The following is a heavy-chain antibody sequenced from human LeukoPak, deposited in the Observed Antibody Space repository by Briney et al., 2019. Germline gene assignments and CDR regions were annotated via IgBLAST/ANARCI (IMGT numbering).Heavy chain of an antibody. CDR3: ARGEKGTSARPVYYMDV. CDR2: IYTSGST. V-gene: IGHV4-61*02. CDR1: GGSISSGSYY. D-gene: IGHD1-1*01. Sequence: SQTLSLTCTVSGGSISSGSYYWSWIRQPAGKGLEWIGRIYTSGSTNYNPSLKSRVTISVDTSKNQFSLKLSSVTAADTAVYYCARGEKGTSARPVYYMDVWGKGTTVTVSS. J-gene: IGHJ6*03.